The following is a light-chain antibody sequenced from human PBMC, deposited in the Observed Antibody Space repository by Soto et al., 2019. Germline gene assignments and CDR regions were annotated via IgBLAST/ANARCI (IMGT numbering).Light chain of an antibody. CDR3: QQSFSTLSIT. J-gene: IGKJ5*01. Sequence: DIQMTQSPSSLSASVGDRVTITCRASQSISTYLSWYQQKPGKAPNLLIFGASNLQSGVPSRFSGSGSGTDFTLTISSLQREDFATYYCQQSFSTLSITFGPGTRLEI. CDR1: QSISTY. V-gene: IGKV1-39*01. CDR2: GAS.